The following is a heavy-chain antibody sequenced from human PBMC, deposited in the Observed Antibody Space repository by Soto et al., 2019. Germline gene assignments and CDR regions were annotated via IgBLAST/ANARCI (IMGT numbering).Heavy chain of an antibody. D-gene: IGHD3-3*01. CDR1: GGSISSSSYY. V-gene: IGHV4-39*01. Sequence: SETLSLTCTVSGGSISSSSYYWGWIRQPPGKGLEWIGSIYYSGSTYYNPSLKSRVTISVDTSKNQFSLKLSSVTAADTAVYYCARQSIEIFGDRWGGWFDPWGQGTLVTVSS. CDR3: ARQSIEIFGDRWGGWFDP. CDR2: IYYSGST. J-gene: IGHJ5*02.